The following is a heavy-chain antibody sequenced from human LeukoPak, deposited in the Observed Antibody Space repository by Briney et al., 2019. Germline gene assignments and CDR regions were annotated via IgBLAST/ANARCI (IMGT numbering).Heavy chain of an antibody. V-gene: IGHV4-39*07. CDR2: IYYSGST. J-gene: IGHJ6*03. D-gene: IGHD4-17*01. Sequence: SETLSLTCTVSGGSISSSSYYWGWIRQPPGKGLEWIGSIYYSGSTYYNPSLKSRVTISVDTSKNQFSLKLSSVTAADTAVYYCARATVIMQYYYMDVWGKGTTVTVSS. CDR3: ARATVIMQYYYMDV. CDR1: GGSISSSSYY.